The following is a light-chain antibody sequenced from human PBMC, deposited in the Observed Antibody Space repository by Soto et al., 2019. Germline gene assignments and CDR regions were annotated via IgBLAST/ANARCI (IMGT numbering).Light chain of an antibody. V-gene: IGKV3-20*01. CDR1: QSVSNNY. J-gene: IGKJ2*01. CDR3: QQFGGSPMYT. CDR2: GAS. Sequence: EIVLTQSPGTLSLSPGERATLSCRASQSVSNNYLAWYQQKPGQAPRLLIYGASSRSTGIPDRFSGSGSGTDFTLTISRLEPEDFAVYSCQQFGGSPMYTCGQGTKLEIK.